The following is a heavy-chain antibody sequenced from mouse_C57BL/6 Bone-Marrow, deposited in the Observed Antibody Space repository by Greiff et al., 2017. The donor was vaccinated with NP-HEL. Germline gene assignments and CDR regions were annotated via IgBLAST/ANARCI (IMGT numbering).Heavy chain of an antibody. CDR3: TRVSHGPGGFAY. J-gene: IGHJ3*01. Sequence: EVKLMESGEGLVKPGGSLKLSCAASGFTFSSYAMSWVRQTPEKRLEWVAYISSGGDYIYYADTVKGRFTISRDNARNTLYLQMSSLKSEDTAMYYCTRVSHGPGGFAYWGQGTLVTVSA. CDR2: ISSGGDYI. CDR1: GFTFSSYA. V-gene: IGHV5-9-1*02. D-gene: IGHD3-1*01.